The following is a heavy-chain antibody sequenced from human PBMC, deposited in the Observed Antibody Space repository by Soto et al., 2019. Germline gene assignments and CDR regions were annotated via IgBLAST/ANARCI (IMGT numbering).Heavy chain of an antibody. CDR2: IYYSGST. CDR3: ARVGGGGQLLLGVLVRYYYGMDV. V-gene: IGHV4-61*01. J-gene: IGHJ6*02. CDR1: GGSVSSGSYY. D-gene: IGHD2-2*01. Sequence: SETLSLTCTVSGGSVSSGSYYWSWIRQPPGKGLEWIGYIYYSGSTNYNPSLMSRVTISVDTSKNQFSLKLSSVTAADTAVYYCARVGGGGQLLLGVLVRYYYGMDVWGQGTTVTVSS.